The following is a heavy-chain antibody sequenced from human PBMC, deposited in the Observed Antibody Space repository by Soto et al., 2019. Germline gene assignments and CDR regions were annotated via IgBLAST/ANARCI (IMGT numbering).Heavy chain of an antibody. CDR1: GYTFTSYA. Sequence: EASVKVSCKASGYTFTSYAMHWVRQAPGQVLEWMGVINPHGGSTAYAQKFKGRVTLTRDTSASTVYMEVSSLTSEDTAMYYCARSSGGNFGIIIEGTNWFAPWGQGTLVTVSS. D-gene: IGHD1-26*01. CDR3: ARSSGGNFGIIIEGTNWFAP. CDR2: INPHGGST. J-gene: IGHJ5*02. V-gene: IGHV1-3*01.